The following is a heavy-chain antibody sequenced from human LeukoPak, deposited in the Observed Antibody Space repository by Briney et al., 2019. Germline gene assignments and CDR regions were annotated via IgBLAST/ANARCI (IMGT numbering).Heavy chain of an antibody. V-gene: IGHV1-3*01. Sequence: GASVKVSCKASGYTFTSYAMHWVRQAPGQRLEWMGWINAGNGNTKYSQKFQGRVTMTTDTSTSTAYMELRSLRSDDTAVYYCARGLRSARGELGVVDYWGQGTLVTVSS. CDR3: ARGLRSARGELGVVDY. D-gene: IGHD3-3*01. J-gene: IGHJ4*02. CDR2: INAGNGNT. CDR1: GYTFTSYA.